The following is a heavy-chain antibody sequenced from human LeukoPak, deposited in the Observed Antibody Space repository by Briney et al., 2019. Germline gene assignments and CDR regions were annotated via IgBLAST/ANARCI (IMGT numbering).Heavy chain of an antibody. CDR3: ARLLSRGKTVVQHDY. V-gene: IGHV4-34*01. J-gene: IGHJ4*02. D-gene: IGHD4-23*01. Sequence: TSETLSLTCAVYGGSFSGYYWSWIRQPPGKGLEWIGEINHSGSTNYNPSLKSRVTISVDTSKNQFSLKLSSVTAADTAVYYCARLLSRGKTVVQHDYWGQGTLVTVSS. CDR2: INHSGST. CDR1: GGSFSGYY.